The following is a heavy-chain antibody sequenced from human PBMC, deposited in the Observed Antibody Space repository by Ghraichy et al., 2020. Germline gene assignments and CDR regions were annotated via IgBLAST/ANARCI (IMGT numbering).Heavy chain of an antibody. V-gene: IGHV4-34*01. CDR2: INHSGST. J-gene: IGHJ4*02. Sequence: SETLSLTCAVYGGSFSGYYWSWIRQPPGKGLEWIGEINHSGSTNYNPSLKSRVTISVDTSKNQFSLKLSSVTAADTAVYYCARGIRAAAGTFWIDYWGQGTLVTVSS. D-gene: IGHD6-13*01. CDR1: GGSFSGYY. CDR3: ARGIRAAAGTFWIDY.